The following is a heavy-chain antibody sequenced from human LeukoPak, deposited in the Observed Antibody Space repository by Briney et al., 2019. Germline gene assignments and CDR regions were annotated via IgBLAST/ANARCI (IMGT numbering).Heavy chain of an antibody. V-gene: IGHV3-21*01. CDR3: AREMLAAVAAQS. CDR2: ITSSSSYI. Sequence: GGSLRLSCAASGFTFRTSGMNWVRQAPGKGLEWVSSITSSSSYIYYADSVKGRFTISRDNAKNSLYLQMNSLRAEDTAVYYCAREMLAAVAAQSWGQGTLVTVSS. J-gene: IGHJ5*02. D-gene: IGHD6-19*01. CDR1: GFTFRTSG.